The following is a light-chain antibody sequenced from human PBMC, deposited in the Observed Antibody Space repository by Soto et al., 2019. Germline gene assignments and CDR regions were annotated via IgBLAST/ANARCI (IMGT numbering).Light chain of an antibody. Sequence: QSVLTQPASVSGSPGQSITISCTGTSSDVNGYNFVSWYQHHPGKAPKLIIYEFSNRHSGVSNRFSASNSGNTASLPISGLQADDEADYYCSSYTNSSTLVGFGGGTKLTVL. V-gene: IGLV2-14*01. J-gene: IGLJ2*01. CDR2: EFS. CDR1: SSDVNGYNF. CDR3: SSYTNSSTLVG.